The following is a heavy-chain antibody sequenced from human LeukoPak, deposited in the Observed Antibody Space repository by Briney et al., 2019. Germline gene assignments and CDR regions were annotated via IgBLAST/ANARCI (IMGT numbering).Heavy chain of an antibody. V-gene: IGHV1-69*13. J-gene: IGHJ6*02. CDR1: GYTFTSYY. D-gene: IGHD2-2*01. Sequence: SVKVSCKASGYTFTSYYMHWVRQAPGQGLEWMGGIIPIFGTANYAQKFQGRVTITADESTSTAYMELSSLRSEDTAVYYCARAAKKGLSAYYYYGMDVWGQGTTVTVSS. CDR3: ARAAKKGLSAYYYYGMDV. CDR2: IIPIFGTA.